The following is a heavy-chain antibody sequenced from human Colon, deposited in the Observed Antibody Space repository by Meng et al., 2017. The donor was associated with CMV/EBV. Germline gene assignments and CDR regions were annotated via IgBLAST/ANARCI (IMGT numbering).Heavy chain of an antibody. V-gene: IGHV3-48*03. CDR3: TSQYDFWSGYYAAVGYDGLDV. D-gene: IGHD3-3*01. CDR1: GFIISGSE. Sequence: GGSLRLSCTASGFIISGSEMNWVRQAPGKGLEWVSYISSSGSTIYYSDSLKGRFTISRDNAKNSLYLQMNSLRGEDTAVYYCTSQYDFWSGYYAAVGYDGLDVWGQGTTVTVSS. J-gene: IGHJ6*02. CDR2: ISSSGSTI.